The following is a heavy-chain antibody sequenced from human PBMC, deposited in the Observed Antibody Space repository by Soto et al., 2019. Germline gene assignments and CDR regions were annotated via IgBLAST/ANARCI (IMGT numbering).Heavy chain of an antibody. J-gene: IGHJ6*02. D-gene: IGHD3-3*01. Sequence: SETLSLTCAVYGGSFSGYYWSWIRQPPGKGLEWIGEIDHRGSTNYNPSLKSRVTISADTSKNQFSLKPSSVTAADTAVYYCAGGLFGVVINSYYYFGMDVWGQGTTVTVSS. CDR1: GGSFSGYY. CDR2: IDHRGST. CDR3: AGGLFGVVINSYYYFGMDV. V-gene: IGHV4-34*01.